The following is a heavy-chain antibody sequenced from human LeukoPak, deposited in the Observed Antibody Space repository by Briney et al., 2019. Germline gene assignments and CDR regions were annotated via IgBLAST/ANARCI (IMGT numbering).Heavy chain of an antibody. CDR2: ISYDGSNK. CDR1: GFTFSSYA. J-gene: IGHJ3*02. V-gene: IGHV3-30-3*01. Sequence: GGSLRLSCAASGFTFSSYAMHWVRQAPGKGLEWVAVISYDGSNKYYADSVKGRFTISRDNSKNTLYLKMNSLRAEDTAVYYCARGSRNAWLRFGSNAFDIWGQGTMVTVSS. CDR3: ARGSRNAWLRFGSNAFDI. D-gene: IGHD3-3*01.